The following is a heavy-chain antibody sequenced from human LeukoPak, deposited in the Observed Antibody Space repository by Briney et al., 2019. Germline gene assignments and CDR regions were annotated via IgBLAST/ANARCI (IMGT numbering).Heavy chain of an antibody. Sequence: PGRSLRLSCAASGFTFSTYGIHWVRQAPGKGLEWVAVISYDGSNKYYADSVKGRFTISRDNSKNTLYLQMNSLRAEDMAIYYCARASNSGYSSFDPWGQGTLVTVSS. CDR2: ISYDGSNK. J-gene: IGHJ5*02. CDR3: ARASNSGYSSFDP. V-gene: IGHV3-30-3*01. CDR1: GFTFSTYG. D-gene: IGHD6-13*01.